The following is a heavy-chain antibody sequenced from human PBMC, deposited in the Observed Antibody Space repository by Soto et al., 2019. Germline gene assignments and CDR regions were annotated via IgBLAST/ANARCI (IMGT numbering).Heavy chain of an antibody. J-gene: IGHJ4*02. V-gene: IGHV3-23*01. Sequence: EVQLLESGGGLVQPGGSLRLSCAASGFTFSTYAMSWVRQAPGKGLEWVSAISGSGGSTYYADSVKGRFTISRDNSKNTLYLQVNSLRAEDTGVYYCAKVYYNFWSRYDYWGQGAQVTVSS. CDR2: ISGSGGST. CDR3: AKVYYNFWSRYDY. D-gene: IGHD3-3*01. CDR1: GFTFSTYA.